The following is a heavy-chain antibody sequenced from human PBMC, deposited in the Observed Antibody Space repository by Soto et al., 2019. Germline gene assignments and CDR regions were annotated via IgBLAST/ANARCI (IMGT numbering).Heavy chain of an antibody. CDR1: GYTFSGYY. CDR3: ARVDMIISAGPSDN. D-gene: IGHD3-16*01. Sequence: QVQVVQSGAEVKKPGASVKVSCKASGYTFSGYYMHWVRQAPGQGLEWVGWINPKSGATNYAQKFQGRVTMTRDTSSSTAYMALSRLRSADTAVYYCARVDMIISAGPSDNWCQGTMFSCSS. J-gene: IGHJ3*02. V-gene: IGHV1-2*02. CDR2: INPKSGAT.